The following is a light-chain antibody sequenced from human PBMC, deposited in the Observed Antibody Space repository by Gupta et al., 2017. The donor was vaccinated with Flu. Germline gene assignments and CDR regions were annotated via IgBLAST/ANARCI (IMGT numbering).Light chain of an antibody. V-gene: IGLV2-14*01. Sequence: QSGLIQPASVSASPGQSITFSCSGTDSDVGRYKYVSWYQQRPGEAPKLIIDEIINRPSNISDRFSGSKFGNTASLTISGLQPEDEADYYCSSFTTTGAIFGGGTRVNVL. CDR1: DSDVGRYKY. J-gene: IGLJ2*01. CDR2: EII. CDR3: SSFTTTGAI.